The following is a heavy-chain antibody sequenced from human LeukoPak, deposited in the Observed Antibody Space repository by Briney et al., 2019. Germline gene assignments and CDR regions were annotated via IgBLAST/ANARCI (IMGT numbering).Heavy chain of an antibody. J-gene: IGHJ4*02. CDR1: GFTFSSHW. V-gene: IGHV3-7*01. CDR3: ARGVRLYDFWSGYVYYFDY. D-gene: IGHD3-3*01. Sequence: GGSLRLSCAASGFTFSSHWMSWVRQAPGKGLEWVANIKQDGSEKYYVDSVKGRFTISRDNAKNSLYLQMNSLRAEDTAVYYCARGVRLYDFWSGYVYYFDYWGQGTLVTVSS. CDR2: IKQDGSEK.